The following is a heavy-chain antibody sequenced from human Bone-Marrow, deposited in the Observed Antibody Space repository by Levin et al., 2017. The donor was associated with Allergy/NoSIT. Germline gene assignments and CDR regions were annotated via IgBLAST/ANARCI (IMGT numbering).Heavy chain of an antibody. Sequence: SQTLSLTCNVSGGSISPSYWSWIRQPPGKGLEFIGFIYYSGNTAYHPSLTSRVTMSVDTSKNQLSLKLNSVTAADTAVYYCARLGTCSGGDCLDGSWGLGTLVTVSS. J-gene: IGHJ4*02. CDR1: GGSISPSY. D-gene: IGHD2-15*01. CDR2: IYYSGNT. V-gene: IGHV4-59*01. CDR3: ARLGTCSGGDCLDGS.